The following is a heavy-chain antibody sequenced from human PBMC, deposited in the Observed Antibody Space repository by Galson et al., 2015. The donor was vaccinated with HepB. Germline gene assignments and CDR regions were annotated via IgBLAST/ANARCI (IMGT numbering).Heavy chain of an antibody. CDR1: GYTFTSYD. CDR2: MNPNSGNT. Sequence: SVKVSCKASGYTFTSYDINWVRQATGQGLEWMGWMNPNSGNTGYAQKFQGRVTMTRNTSISTAYMELSSLRSEDTAVYYCATEVTTRAHDAFDIWGQGIMVTVSS. D-gene: IGHD4-17*01. V-gene: IGHV1-8*01. J-gene: IGHJ3*02. CDR3: ATEVTTRAHDAFDI.